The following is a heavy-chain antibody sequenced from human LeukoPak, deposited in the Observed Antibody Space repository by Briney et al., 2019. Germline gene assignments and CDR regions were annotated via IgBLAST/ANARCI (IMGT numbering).Heavy chain of an antibody. Sequence: GGSLRLSCAASGFTFSSYGMHWVRQAPGKGLEWVAVISYDGSNKYYADSLKGRFTISRDNSKNTLYLQMNSLRAEDTAVYYCAKDLGAEGWFGEFDDAFDIWGQGTMVTVSS. V-gene: IGHV3-30*18. D-gene: IGHD3-10*01. CDR3: AKDLGAEGWFGEFDDAFDI. J-gene: IGHJ3*02. CDR1: GFTFSSYG. CDR2: ISYDGSNK.